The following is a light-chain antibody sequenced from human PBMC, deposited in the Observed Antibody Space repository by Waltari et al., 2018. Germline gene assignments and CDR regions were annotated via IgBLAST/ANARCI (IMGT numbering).Light chain of an antibody. CDR2: GAS. Sequence: EVLMTQSPATLSVSPGERATLSCRASQSISRNLAWYQQKPGQAPRLLIYGASTRATGIPARFSGSGSGTEFTLTISSLQSEDFAVYFCQQYDNWLGTFGQGTKVEIK. CDR3: QQYDNWLGT. J-gene: IGKJ1*01. CDR1: QSISRN. V-gene: IGKV3-15*01.